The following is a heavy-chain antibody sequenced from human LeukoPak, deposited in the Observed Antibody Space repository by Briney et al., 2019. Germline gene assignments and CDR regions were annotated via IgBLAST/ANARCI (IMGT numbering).Heavy chain of an antibody. Sequence: SVKVSCKASGGTFSSYAISWVRQAPGQGLEWMGRIIPVLGIANYAQKFQGRVTITADKSTSTAYMELSSLRSEDTAVYYCARVSRLLSWVYWGQGTLVSVSS. J-gene: IGHJ4*02. CDR2: IIPVLGIA. V-gene: IGHV1-69*04. CDR3: ARVSRLLSWVY. D-gene: IGHD2-15*01. CDR1: GGTFSSYA.